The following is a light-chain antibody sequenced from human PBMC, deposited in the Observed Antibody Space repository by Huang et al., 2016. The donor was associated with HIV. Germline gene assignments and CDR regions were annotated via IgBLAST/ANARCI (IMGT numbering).Light chain of an antibody. CDR2: GAS. J-gene: IGKJ2*01. CDR3: QQYDSLYT. Sequence: IQMTQSPASLSAYVGDRVTISCQANQDIKSYLNWYQHKPGKAPRRLIYGASNLQAGVPSRFSGNGSGTDFTITISSLQSEDIATYYCQQYDSLYTFGQGTMLEIK. CDR1: QDIKSY. V-gene: IGKV1-33*01.